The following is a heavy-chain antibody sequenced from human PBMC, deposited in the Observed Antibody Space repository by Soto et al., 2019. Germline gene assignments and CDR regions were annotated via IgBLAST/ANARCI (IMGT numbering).Heavy chain of an antibody. V-gene: IGHV2-26*01. CDR3: ARMRGPFDY. Sequence: QVTLKESGPVLVKPTETLTLTCTVSGFSLSNARMGVSWIRQPPGKALEWLAHIFSNDEKSYSTSLKSRLTISTYTSKSQVVLTMTNMDPVDTATYSCARMRGPFDYWGQGTLVTVSS. J-gene: IGHJ4*02. D-gene: IGHD3-10*01. CDR2: IFSNDEK. CDR1: GFSLSNARMG.